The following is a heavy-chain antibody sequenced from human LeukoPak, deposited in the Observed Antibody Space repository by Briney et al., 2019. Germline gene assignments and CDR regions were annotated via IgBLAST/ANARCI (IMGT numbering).Heavy chain of an antibody. V-gene: IGHV3-33*01. Sequence: GGSLRLSCAASGSTFSSYGMHWVRQAPGKGLEWVAVIWYDGSNKYYADSVKGRFTISRDNSKNTLYLQMNSLRAEDTAVYYCARDEVYCGGDCFGYWGQGTLVTVSS. CDR2: IWYDGSNK. D-gene: IGHD2-21*01. CDR1: GSTFSSYG. J-gene: IGHJ4*02. CDR3: ARDEVYCGGDCFGY.